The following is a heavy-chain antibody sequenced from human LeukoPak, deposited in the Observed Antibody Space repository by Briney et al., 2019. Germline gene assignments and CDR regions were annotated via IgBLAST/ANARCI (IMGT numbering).Heavy chain of an antibody. D-gene: IGHD5-24*01. CDR3: ARDGGKLWLEMATIGYYYYGMDV. Sequence: HPGGSLRLSCAASGFTFSSYSMNWVRQAPGKGLEWVSSISSSSSYIYYAGSVKGRFTISRDNAKNSLYLQMNSLRAEDTAVYYCARDGGKLWLEMATIGYYYYGMDVWGQGTTVTVSS. V-gene: IGHV3-21*01. J-gene: IGHJ6*02. CDR2: ISSSSSYI. CDR1: GFTFSSYS.